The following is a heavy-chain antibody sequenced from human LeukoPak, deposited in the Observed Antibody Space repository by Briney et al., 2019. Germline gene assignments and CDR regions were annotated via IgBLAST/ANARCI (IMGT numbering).Heavy chain of an antibody. Sequence: ASVKVSCKASGYTFTGYYMHWVRHAPGQGLEWMGWINPNSGGTNYAQKFQRRVTMTRDTSISTAYMELSRLRSDDTAVYYCARPLGYCSSTSCSIDYWGQGTLVTVSS. J-gene: IGHJ4*02. CDR1: GYTFTGYY. V-gene: IGHV1-2*02. D-gene: IGHD2-2*01. CDR3: ARPLGYCSSTSCSIDY. CDR2: INPNSGGT.